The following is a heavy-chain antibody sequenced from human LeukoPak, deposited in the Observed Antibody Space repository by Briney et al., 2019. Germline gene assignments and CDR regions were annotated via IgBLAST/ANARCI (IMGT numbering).Heavy chain of an antibody. Sequence: PSETLSLTCAVSGYSISSGYYWGWIRQPPGKGLEWIGSMHHSGKAYYNPSLRGRVTISLDTSKNQLSVNLISVTAADTAVYYCAREWYCSSTSCHYYFEYWGQGTLVTVSS. V-gene: IGHV4-38-2*02. CDR1: GYSISSGYY. CDR3: AREWYCSSTSCHYYFEY. CDR2: MHHSGKA. D-gene: IGHD2-2*01. J-gene: IGHJ4*02.